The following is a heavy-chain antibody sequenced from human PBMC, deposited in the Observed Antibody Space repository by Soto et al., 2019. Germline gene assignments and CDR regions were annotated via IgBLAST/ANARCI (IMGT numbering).Heavy chain of an antibody. J-gene: IGHJ4*02. CDR1: GFSLSSSGVA. V-gene: IGHV2-5*02. D-gene: IGHD4-17*01. Sequence: ASGPTLVNPTQTLTLTCTFSGFSLSSSGVAVGWFRQPPGKALEWLALIYWDDDKRYNPSLKNRLTITRDTSKNHVVLTMTNMDLVDTATYYCAHNTVTTANAFDYWGLGTLVTVSS. CDR3: AHNTVTTANAFDY. CDR2: IYWDDDK.